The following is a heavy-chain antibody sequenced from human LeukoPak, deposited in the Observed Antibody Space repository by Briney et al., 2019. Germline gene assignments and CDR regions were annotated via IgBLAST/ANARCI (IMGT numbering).Heavy chain of an antibody. CDR1: GFTFSTYS. V-gene: IGHV3-21*06. Sequence: GGSLRLSCAGSGFTFSTYSMNWVRQAPGKGLEWVSSISGSSGSIYYADSVKDRFTISRDNAENSLYLQMNSLRAEDTAVYYCARANPPGISFFDYWGQGALVTVSS. CDR2: ISGSSGSI. J-gene: IGHJ4*02. D-gene: IGHD3-16*02. CDR3: ARANPPGISFFDY.